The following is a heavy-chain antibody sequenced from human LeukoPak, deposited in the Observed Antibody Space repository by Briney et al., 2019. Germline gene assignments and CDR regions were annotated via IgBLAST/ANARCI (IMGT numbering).Heavy chain of an antibody. J-gene: IGHJ4*02. CDR2: INHRGST. CDR1: GGSFSGYY. Sequence: SETLSLTCAVYGGSFSGYYWSWIRQPPGKGLEWIGEINHRGSTNYNPSLKSRVTISVDTSKNQFSLKLSSVTAADTAVYYCARGRWFGVLFYRPGDSYFDYWGQGTLVTVSS. CDR3: ARGRWFGVLFYRPGDSYFDY. V-gene: IGHV4-34*01. D-gene: IGHD3-10*01.